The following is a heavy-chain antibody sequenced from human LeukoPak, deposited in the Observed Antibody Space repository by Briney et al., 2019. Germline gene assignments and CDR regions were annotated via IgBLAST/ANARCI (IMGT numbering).Heavy chain of an antibody. V-gene: IGHV2-70*04. CDR3: ARMSTYYDILTGYWVGYYFDY. CDR1: GFSLRTSGMR. J-gene: IGHJ4*02. D-gene: IGHD3-9*01. CDR2: IDWDDDK. Sequence: SGPTLVNPTQPLTLTCTFSGFSLRTSGMRVSWIRQPPGKALEWLARIDWDDDKFYSTSLKTRPTISKDTSKNQVVLTMTNMGPVDTATYYRARMSTYYDILTGYWVGYYFDYWGQGTLVTVSS.